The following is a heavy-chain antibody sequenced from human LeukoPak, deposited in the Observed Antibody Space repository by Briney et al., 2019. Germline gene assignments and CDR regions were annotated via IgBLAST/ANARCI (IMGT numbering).Heavy chain of an antibody. CDR1: GFTFSSNW. Sequence: GGSLRLSCAASGFTFSSNWMHWVRQAPGKGLVWVSRINEDGSTTNYADSVKGRSTIFRDNAKNTLYLQMNSLRAEDTAVYYCVRDLGGRSGHWGQGTLVTVSS. J-gene: IGHJ4*02. CDR3: VRDLGGRSGH. V-gene: IGHV3-74*01. CDR2: INEDGSTT. D-gene: IGHD1-26*01.